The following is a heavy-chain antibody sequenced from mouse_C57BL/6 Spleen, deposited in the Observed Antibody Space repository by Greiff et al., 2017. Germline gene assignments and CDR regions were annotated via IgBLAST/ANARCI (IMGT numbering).Heavy chain of an antibody. CDR1: GYTFTDSY. J-gene: IGHJ2*01. CDR2: IYPGSGNT. V-gene: IGHV1-76*01. D-gene: IGHD1-1*01. CDR3: ARGGDYNGFDY. Sequence: VQLQQSGAELVRPGASVKLSCKASGYTFTDSYINWVKQRPGQGLEWIARIYPGSGNTYYNEKFKGKATLTAEKSSRTAYMQLSSLTSEDSAVYFCARGGDYNGFDYWGQGTTLTVSS.